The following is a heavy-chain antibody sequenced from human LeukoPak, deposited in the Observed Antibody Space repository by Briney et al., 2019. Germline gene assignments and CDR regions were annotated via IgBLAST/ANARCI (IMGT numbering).Heavy chain of an antibody. J-gene: IGHJ6*03. CDR2: ISSSSSTI. V-gene: IGHV3-48*01. CDR1: GFTFSSYS. D-gene: IGHD3-9*01. CDR3: ARAGALDILGRAAPYYYYMDV. Sequence: PGGSPRLSCAASGFTFSSYSMNWVRQAPGKGLEWVSYISSSSSTIYYADSVKGRFTISRDNAKNSLYLQMNSLRAEDTAVYYCARAGALDILGRAAPYYYYMDVWGKGTTVTVSS.